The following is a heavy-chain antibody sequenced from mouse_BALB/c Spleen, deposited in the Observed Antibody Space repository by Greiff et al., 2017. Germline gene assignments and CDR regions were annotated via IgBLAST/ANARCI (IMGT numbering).Heavy chain of an antibody. CDR3: ARMPNGNYLDY. Sequence: DVQLQESGPGLVKPSQSLSLTCSVTGYSITSGYYWNWIRQFPGNKLEWMGYISYDGSNNYNPSLKNRISITRDTSKNQFFLKLNSVTTEDTATYYCARMPNGNYLDYWGQGTTLTVAS. D-gene: IGHD2-1*01. CDR2: ISYDGSN. J-gene: IGHJ2*01. CDR1: GYSITSGYY. V-gene: IGHV3-6*02.